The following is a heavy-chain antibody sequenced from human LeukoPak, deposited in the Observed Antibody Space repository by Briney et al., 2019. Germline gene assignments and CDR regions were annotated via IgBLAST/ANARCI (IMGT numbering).Heavy chain of an antibody. CDR3: TRAPPYGSGWSKGVLDY. CDR1: GGSISSSNW. Sequence: SETLPLTCAVSGGSISSSNWWSWVRQPPGKGLEWIGEIYHSGITNYNPSLKSRVTISVDKSKNHFSLKVNSVTAADTAVYYCTRAPPYGSGWSKGVLDYWGQGTLVTVSS. J-gene: IGHJ4*02. CDR2: IYHSGIT. V-gene: IGHV4-4*02. D-gene: IGHD6-19*01.